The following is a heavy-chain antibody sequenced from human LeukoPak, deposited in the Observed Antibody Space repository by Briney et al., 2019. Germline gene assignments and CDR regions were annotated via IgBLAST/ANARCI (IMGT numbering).Heavy chain of an antibody. CDR3: ASSPGGYYYYMDV. Sequence: PGGSLRLSCAASGFTFSSYWMSWVRQAPGKGLEWVAVISYDGGNKYYADSVRGRFTISRDNSKNTLYLQMNSLRVEDTAVYYCASSPGGYYYYMDVWGKGTTVTVSS. V-gene: IGHV3-30-3*01. J-gene: IGHJ6*03. CDR2: ISYDGGNK. CDR1: GFTFSSYW.